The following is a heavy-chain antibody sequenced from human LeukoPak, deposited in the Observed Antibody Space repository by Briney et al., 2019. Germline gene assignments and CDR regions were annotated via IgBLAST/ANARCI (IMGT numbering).Heavy chain of an antibody. J-gene: IGHJ4*02. CDR1: GFTFSSYA. CDR3: ATASVAGDYYFDY. CDR2: ISYDGSNK. V-gene: IGHV3-30*04. Sequence: AGRSLRLSCAASGFTFSSYAMHWVRQAPGKGLEWVAVISYDGSNKYYADSVKGRFTISRDNSKNTLYLQMNSLRAEDTAVYYCATASVAGDYYFDYWGQGTLVTVSS. D-gene: IGHD6-19*01.